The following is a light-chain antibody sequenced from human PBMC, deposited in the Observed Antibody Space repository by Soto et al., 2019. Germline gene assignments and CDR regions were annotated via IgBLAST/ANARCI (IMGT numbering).Light chain of an antibody. J-gene: IGKJ1*01. CDR1: QSVSSN. V-gene: IGKV3-15*01. Sequence: EKVMTQSPATLSVSPGERATLSCRASQSVSSNLAGYQQKPDQAPRLLIYDASTRATGIPARFSGSGSGTDFTLTISSLQSEDLAVYYYQQYDDWPETCGQGTKVEIK. CDR3: QQYDDWPET. CDR2: DAS.